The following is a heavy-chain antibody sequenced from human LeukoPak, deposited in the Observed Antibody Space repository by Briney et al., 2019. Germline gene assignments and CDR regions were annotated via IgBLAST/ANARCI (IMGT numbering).Heavy chain of an antibody. CDR3: ARMGSYYDILTGYWVGYYFDY. V-gene: IGHV2-70*04. J-gene: IGHJ4*01. CDR2: IDWDDDK. CDR1: GFSLSTSGMR. D-gene: IGHD3-9*01. Sequence: SGPTLVNPTQTLTMTCSFSGFSLSTSGMRVSWIRQAPGKALEWLARIDWDDDKFYSTSLKTRLTISKDTSKNQVVLTMTNMGPVDTATYYCARMGSYYDILTGYWVGYYFDYWGHGTLVTVSS.